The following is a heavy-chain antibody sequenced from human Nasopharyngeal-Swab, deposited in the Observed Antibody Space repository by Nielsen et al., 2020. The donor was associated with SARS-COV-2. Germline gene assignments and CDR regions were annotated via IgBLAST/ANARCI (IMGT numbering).Heavy chain of an antibody. D-gene: IGHD6-19*01. CDR3: ATESGGAVAHYGMDV. CDR1: GYTPTELS. V-gene: IGHV1-24*01. Sequence: ASVKVSCKVSGYTPTELSMHWVRQAPGKGLEWMGGFDPEDGETIYAQKFQGRVTMTEDTSTDTAYMELSSLRSEDTAVYYCATESGGAVAHYGMDVWDQGTTVTVSS. J-gene: IGHJ6*02. CDR2: FDPEDGET.